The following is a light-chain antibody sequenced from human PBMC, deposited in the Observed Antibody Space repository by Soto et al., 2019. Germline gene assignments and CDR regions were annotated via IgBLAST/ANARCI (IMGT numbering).Light chain of an antibody. CDR3: QQYSSLTWK. J-gene: IGKJ1*01. Sequence: LIAQSPYSVAVCLGERTSISCKSSQTVLYNSNNRNYLAWYHQKPGQPPKLLIYWEYTRESGVPARFSGTRSPTDLPTTISSMQAEDVAIYYCQQYSSLTWKFGQGTNVDIK. CDR1: QTVLYNSNNRNY. V-gene: IGKV4-1*01. CDR2: WEY.